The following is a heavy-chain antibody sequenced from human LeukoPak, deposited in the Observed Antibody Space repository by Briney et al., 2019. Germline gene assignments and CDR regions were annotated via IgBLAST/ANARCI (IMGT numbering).Heavy chain of an antibody. CDR3: AADRVYGNFDY. CDR2: IVVGSGNT. J-gene: IGHJ4*01. V-gene: IGHV1-58*02. Sequence: TSVKVSCKASGFTXXSSAMQWVRQXXGQRXXXIGWIVVGSGNTNYAQKFQERVTITRDMSTSTAYMELSSLRSEDTAVYYCAADRVYGNFDYWGQGTLVTVSS. D-gene: IGHD6-13*01. CDR1: GFTXXSSA.